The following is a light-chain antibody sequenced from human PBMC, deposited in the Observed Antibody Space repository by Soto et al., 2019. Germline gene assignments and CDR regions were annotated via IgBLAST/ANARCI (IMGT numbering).Light chain of an antibody. Sequence: DVVMTQSPLSLPVTLGQPASISCKSSQSLVYSDGNTYLSWFQQRPGQSPRPLIYKVSNRDSVVPDRFSGSGSGTDFTLKISGVEAEDVGVYYCMQGTQWPYTFGQGTKLEIK. CDR2: KVS. J-gene: IGKJ2*01. V-gene: IGKV2-30*01. CDR1: QSLVYSDGNTY. CDR3: MQGTQWPYT.